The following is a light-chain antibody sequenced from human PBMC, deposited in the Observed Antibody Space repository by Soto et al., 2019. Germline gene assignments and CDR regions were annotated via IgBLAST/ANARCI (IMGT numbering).Light chain of an antibody. CDR1: QSISSY. Sequence: DIQMTQSPSSLSASVGDRVTITCRASQSISSYLNWYQQKPGKAPKLLIYAASSLQSGVPSRFSGSGSGTDFTLTIRSLQPEDFATYYCQQSYSTLITFGQGTRLEI. V-gene: IGKV1-39*01. J-gene: IGKJ5*01. CDR2: AAS. CDR3: QQSYSTLIT.